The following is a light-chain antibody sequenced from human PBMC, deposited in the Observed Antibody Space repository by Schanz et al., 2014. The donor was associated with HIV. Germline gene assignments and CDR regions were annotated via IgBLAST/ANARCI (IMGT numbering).Light chain of an antibody. V-gene: IGLV2-8*01. Sequence: QSVLTQPPSASGSPGQSVTVSCTGTSSDVGAFNFVSWYQRHPGKAPKLMIYDVNKRPSGVPDRFSGSKSGNTASLMISGLQAEDEADYYCSSFAGSNIPWVFGGGTKLTVL. CDR1: SSDVGAFNF. J-gene: IGLJ3*02. CDR2: DVN. CDR3: SSFAGSNIPWV.